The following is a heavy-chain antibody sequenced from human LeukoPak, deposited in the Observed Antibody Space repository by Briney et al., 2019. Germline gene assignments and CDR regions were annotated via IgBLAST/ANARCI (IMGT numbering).Heavy chain of an antibody. D-gene: IGHD3-10*01. CDR1: GGSISSSRYY. CDR3: ARVGVLLWFGEGENWFDP. Sequence: SETLSLTCTVSGGSISSSRYYWGWIRQRPGKGLEWIGSIYYSGSTYYNPSLKSRVTISVDTSKNQFSLKLSSVTAADTAVYYCARVGVLLWFGEGENWFDPWGQGTLVTVSS. CDR2: IYYSGST. V-gene: IGHV4-39*07. J-gene: IGHJ5*02.